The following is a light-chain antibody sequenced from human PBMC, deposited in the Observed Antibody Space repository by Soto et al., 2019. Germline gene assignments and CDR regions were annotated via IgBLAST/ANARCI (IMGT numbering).Light chain of an antibody. CDR2: EVS. CDR3: SSYAGSNVV. Sequence: QSVLTQPPSASGSPGQSVTISCTGTSSDLGGYKYVSWYQQHPGKAPKLMIYEVSKRPSGVPDRFSGSKSGNTASLTVSGLQAEDEADYYRSSYAGSNVVFGGGTKLTVL. J-gene: IGLJ2*01. CDR1: SSDLGGYKY. V-gene: IGLV2-8*01.